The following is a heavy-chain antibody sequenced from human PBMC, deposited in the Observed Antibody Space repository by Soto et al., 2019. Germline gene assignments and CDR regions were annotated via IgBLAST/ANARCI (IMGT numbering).Heavy chain of an antibody. Sequence: ASVKVSCKASGYTFTIYGISCVLQSPLQGLEWMGWISAYNGNTNYAQKLQGRVTMTTDTSTSTAYMELRSLRSDDTAVYYCARDRVVSSQGNYGMDVWGQGTTVTVSS. CDR1: GYTFTIYG. J-gene: IGHJ6*02. CDR3: ARDRVVSSQGNYGMDV. V-gene: IGHV1-18*01. D-gene: IGHD3-10*01. CDR2: ISAYNGNT.